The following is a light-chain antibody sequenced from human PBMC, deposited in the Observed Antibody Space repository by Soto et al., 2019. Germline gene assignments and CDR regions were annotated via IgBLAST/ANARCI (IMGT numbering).Light chain of an antibody. CDR3: QQTDSFPRT. J-gene: IGKJ1*01. CDR2: AAS. V-gene: IGKV1-39*01. CDR1: QSISSY. Sequence: IQMTQSPSSLSASVGDRVTITCRASQSISSYLNWYQHKPGNAPKLLIYAASSLQTGVPSRFSGSRSGTDFALTISSLQLEDFATYYCQQTDSFPRTFGQGTKVDIK.